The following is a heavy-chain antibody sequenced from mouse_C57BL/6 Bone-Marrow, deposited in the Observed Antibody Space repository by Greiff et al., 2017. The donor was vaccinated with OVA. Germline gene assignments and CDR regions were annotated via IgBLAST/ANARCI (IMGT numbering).Heavy chain of an antibody. Sequence: EVKLVESEGGLVQPGSSMTLSCTASGFTFSNYYMAWVRQVPEKGLEWVANITYDGSSSYYLDSLKSRFIIPSDNAKNILYLQMSGLKSEDTATYYWARDNYYGSSSHWDFDVWGTGTTVTVSS. CDR1: GFTFSNYY. V-gene: IGHV5-16*01. CDR2: ITYDGSSS. J-gene: IGHJ1*03. CDR3: ARDNYYGSSSHWDFDV. D-gene: IGHD1-1*01.